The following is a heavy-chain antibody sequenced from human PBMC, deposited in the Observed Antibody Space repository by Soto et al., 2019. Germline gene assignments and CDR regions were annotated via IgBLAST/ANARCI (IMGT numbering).Heavy chain of an antibody. V-gene: IGHV3-73*01. CDR2: IRSKANNYAT. J-gene: IGHJ4*02. Sequence: GGSLRLSCAASGFTFSGSAMHWVRQASGKGLEWVGRIRSKANNYATAYAASVKGRFTISRDDSKKTAYLQMNSLKTEDTAVYYCTRRRGYSSGWYYFDYWGPGTLVTVSS. CDR1: GFTFSGSA. CDR3: TRRRGYSSGWYYFDY. D-gene: IGHD6-19*01.